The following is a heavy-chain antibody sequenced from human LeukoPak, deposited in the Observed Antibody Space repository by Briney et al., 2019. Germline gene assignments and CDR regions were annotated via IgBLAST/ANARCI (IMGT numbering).Heavy chain of an antibody. J-gene: IGHJ5*02. CDR1: GGSFSGYY. Sequence: SETLSLTCAVYGGSFSGYYWSWIRQPPGKGLEWIGEINHSGSTNYNPSLKSRVTISVDTPKNQFSLKLSSVTAADTAVYYCARGRASRITMVRGVMSYNWFDPWGQGTLVTVSS. CDR2: INHSGST. V-gene: IGHV4-34*01. CDR3: ARGRASRITMVRGVMSYNWFDP. D-gene: IGHD3-10*01.